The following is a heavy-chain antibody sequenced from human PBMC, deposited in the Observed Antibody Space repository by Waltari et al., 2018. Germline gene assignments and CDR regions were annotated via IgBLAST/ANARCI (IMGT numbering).Heavy chain of an antibody. D-gene: IGHD6-25*01. Sequence: EVQLVESGGGLVKPGGYLRLSCAACGFTFSNAWMNWVRQAPGKGLEWVGRIKSKSDGGTTDYAAPLKGRFTISRDDSKNTLYLQMNSLKTEDTAMYYCNSARNDYWGQGTLVTVSS. CDR1: GFTFSNAW. CDR3: NSARNDY. CDR2: IKSKSDGGTT. J-gene: IGHJ4*02. V-gene: IGHV3-15*01.